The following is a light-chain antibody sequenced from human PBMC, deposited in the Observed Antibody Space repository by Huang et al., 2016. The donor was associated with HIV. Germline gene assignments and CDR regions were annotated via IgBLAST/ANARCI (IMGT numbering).Light chain of an antibody. CDR2: TAS. Sequence: DIQMTQSPSSLSASVGDRVTITCRASQRISSYLNWYQQKPGKAPKLRIYTASSLQSGVPSRFSGSGSGTDFTLTISSLQPEDCATYYCQQSYSTPQTFGQGTKLEIK. J-gene: IGKJ2*01. CDR3: QQSYSTPQT. V-gene: IGKV1-39*01. CDR1: QRISSY.